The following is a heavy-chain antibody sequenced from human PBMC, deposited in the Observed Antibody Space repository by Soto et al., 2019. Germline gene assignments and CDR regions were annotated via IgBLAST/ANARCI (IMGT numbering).Heavy chain of an antibody. CDR1: GFTFSSYG. V-gene: IGHV3-30*03. D-gene: IGHD3-10*01. J-gene: IGHJ5*02. CDR3: ARVSLVTMVRGVPGWFDP. CDR2: ISYDGSNK. Sequence: GGSLRLSCAASGFTFSSYGMHWVRQAPGKGLEWVAVISYDGSNKYYADTGKGRFTISRDNHKNSLYLQMNSLRAEDTAVYYCARVSLVTMVRGVPGWFDPWGQGTLVTVSS.